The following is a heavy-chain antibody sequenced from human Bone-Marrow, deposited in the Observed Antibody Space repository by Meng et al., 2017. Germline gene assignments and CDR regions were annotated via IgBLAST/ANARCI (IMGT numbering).Heavy chain of an antibody. Sequence: GESLKISCAASGFTFSNYAMIWVRQAPGKGLEWVSAISSSASHTYYADSVKGRFTISRDNSRNTLFLQINSLTPEDTAVYFCAKRWQQFVRGHFDYWGQGTLVTVSS. V-gene: IGHV3-23*01. CDR1: GFTFSNYA. D-gene: IGHD5-24*01. CDR3: AKRWQQFVRGHFDY. J-gene: IGHJ4*02. CDR2: ISSSASHT.